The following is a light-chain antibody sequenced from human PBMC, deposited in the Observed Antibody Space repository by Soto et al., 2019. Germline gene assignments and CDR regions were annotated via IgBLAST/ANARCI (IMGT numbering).Light chain of an antibody. V-gene: IGKV3-15*01. CDR3: QQYDKWPLT. CDR2: GAS. Sequence: EIVMTQSPATLSVSPGERASLSCRASPSISTNLAWYQQKPGQAPRLLIYGASTRATGIPARFSGSGSGTEFTLTISSPQSEDFAVYYCQQYDKWPLTFGPGTKVDIE. CDR1: PSISTN. J-gene: IGKJ3*01.